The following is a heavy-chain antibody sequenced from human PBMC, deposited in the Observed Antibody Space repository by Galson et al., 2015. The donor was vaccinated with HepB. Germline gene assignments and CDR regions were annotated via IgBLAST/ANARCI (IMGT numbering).Heavy chain of an antibody. CDR2: IYHSGST. J-gene: IGHJ4*02. V-gene: IGHV4-4*02. CDR3: ARISSLSSGGKGDY. D-gene: IGHD6-19*01. CDR1: GGSISSSNW. Sequence: ETLSLTCAVSGGSISSSNWWSWVRQPPGKGLEWIGEIYHSGSTNYNPSLKSRVTISVDKSKNQFSLKLSSVTAADTAVYYCARISSLSSGGKGDYWGQGTLVTVSS.